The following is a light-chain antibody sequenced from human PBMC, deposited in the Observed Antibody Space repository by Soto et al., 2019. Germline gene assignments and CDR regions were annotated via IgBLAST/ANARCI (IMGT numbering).Light chain of an antibody. Sequence: ETMMTQSPGTLSLSPGERATLSCRASQSVSSDLAWYHQKPGQAPRLLIYGASTRATGIPARFSGSGSGTEFTLTINSLQSEDFAVYYCQQYNNWPRTFGQGTKVDIK. V-gene: IGKV3-15*01. J-gene: IGKJ1*01. CDR2: GAS. CDR1: QSVSSD. CDR3: QQYNNWPRT.